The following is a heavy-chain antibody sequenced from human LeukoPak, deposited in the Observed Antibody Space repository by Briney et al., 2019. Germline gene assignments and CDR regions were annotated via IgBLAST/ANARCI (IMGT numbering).Heavy chain of an antibody. CDR3: ARDREHYYDSSGYRIGY. CDR1: GYTFTGYY. V-gene: IGHV1-2*02. Sequence: ASVKVSCKASGYTFTGYYMHWVRQAPGQGLEWMGWINPNSGGTNYAQKFQGRVTMTRDTSISTAYMELSRLRSDDTAVYYCARDREHYYDSSGYRIGYWGQGTLVTVSS. D-gene: IGHD3-22*01. J-gene: IGHJ4*02. CDR2: INPNSGGT.